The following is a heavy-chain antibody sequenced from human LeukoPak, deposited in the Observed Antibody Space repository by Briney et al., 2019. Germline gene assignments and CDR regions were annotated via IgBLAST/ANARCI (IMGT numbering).Heavy chain of an antibody. J-gene: IGHJ4*02. V-gene: IGHV4-59*01. CDR3: ARLYDSSGYYPYNFDY. CDR1: GGSISSYY. CDR2: IYYSGST. Sequence: PSETLSLTCTVSGGSISSYYWSWIRQPPGKGLEWIGYIYYSGSTNYNPSLKSRVTISVDTSKNQFSLKLSSVTAADTAVYYCARLYDSSGYYPYNFDYWGQGTLVTVSS. D-gene: IGHD3-22*01.